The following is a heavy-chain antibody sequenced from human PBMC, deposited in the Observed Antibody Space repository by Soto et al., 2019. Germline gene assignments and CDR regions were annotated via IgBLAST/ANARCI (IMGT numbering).Heavy chain of an antibody. J-gene: IGHJ4*02. D-gene: IGHD3-22*01. CDR1: GVSLSSSIYY. V-gene: IGHV4-39*07. CDR2: IYYSGST. CDR3: ARDSYYYDTSGYPSVRFDY. Sequence: SETMSLTCSVAGVSLSSSIYYLGWIRQPPGKGLEWIGSIYYSGSTYYNPSLKSRVTISVDTSKNQFSLKLSSVTAADTAVYYCARDSYYYDTSGYPSVRFDYWGQGTLVTVSS.